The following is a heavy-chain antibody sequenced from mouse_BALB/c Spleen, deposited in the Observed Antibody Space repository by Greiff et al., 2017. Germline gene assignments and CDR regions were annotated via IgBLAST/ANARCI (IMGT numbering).Heavy chain of an antibody. CDR1: GYSITSDYA. J-gene: IGHJ1*01. D-gene: IGHD1-1*01. Sequence: DVKLQESGPGLVKPSQSLSLTCTVTGYSITSDYAWNWIRQFPGNKLEWMGYISYSGSTSYNPSLKSRISITRDTSKNQFFLQLNSVTTEDTATYYCARSHYYGSSHDWYFDVWGAGTTVTVSS. CDR2: ISYSGST. CDR3: ARSHYYGSSHDWYFDV. V-gene: IGHV3-2*02.